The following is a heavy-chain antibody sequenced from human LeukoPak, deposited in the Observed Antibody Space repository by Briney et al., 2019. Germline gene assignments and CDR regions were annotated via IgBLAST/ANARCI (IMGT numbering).Heavy chain of an antibody. CDR1: GFSFSTYW. CDR3: ARDHSSSWYGSWLY. V-gene: IGHV3-7*04. D-gene: IGHD6-13*01. Sequence: WGSLRLSCAASGFSFSTYWMSWVRQAPGKGLEWVANIKQDGSEKYYVDSVKGRFTISRDNAKNSLYLQMNSLRAEDTAVYYCARDHSSSWYGSWLYWGQGTLVTVSS. CDR2: IKQDGSEK. J-gene: IGHJ4*02.